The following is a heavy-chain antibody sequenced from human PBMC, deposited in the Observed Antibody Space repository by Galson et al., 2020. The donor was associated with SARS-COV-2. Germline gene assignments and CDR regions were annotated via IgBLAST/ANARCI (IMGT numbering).Heavy chain of an antibody. J-gene: IGHJ4*02. D-gene: IGHD3-16*01. CDR2: IYSSGST. CDR1: GDSLTSSSSY. CDR3: ARGMIWPYYFDS. V-gene: IGHV4-39*01. Sequence: QWYQAEMETSETLSLTCIVYGDSLTSSSSYWGWIRQPPGKGLEWIGNIYSSGSTYYNPSLKSRVTISVDTSKNQFSLWLSSVTAADTAVYFCARGMIWPYYFDSWGQGTLVTVSS.